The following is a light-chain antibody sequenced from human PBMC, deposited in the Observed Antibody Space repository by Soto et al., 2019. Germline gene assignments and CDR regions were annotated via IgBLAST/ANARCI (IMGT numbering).Light chain of an antibody. J-gene: IGKJ3*01. CDR1: QSVNSN. CDR3: QKYNSAPRT. V-gene: IGKV3-15*01. Sequence: EIVMTQSPATLSVSPGERATLSCRASQSVNSNLAWYQQKPGQAPRILIYGASTRATAIPARFSGSGSGTDFTLTISGLQPEDVATYYCQKYNSAPRTFGPGTKVDIK. CDR2: GAS.